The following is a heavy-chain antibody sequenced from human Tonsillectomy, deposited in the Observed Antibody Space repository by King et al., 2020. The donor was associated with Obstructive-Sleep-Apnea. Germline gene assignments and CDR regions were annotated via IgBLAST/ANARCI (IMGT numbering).Heavy chain of an antibody. D-gene: IGHD3-10*01. CDR3: ARGFYGAGTGLGGY. Sequence: VQLQQWGAGLLKPSETLSLTCAVYGGSFSGYYWSWIRQPPGKGLEWSGEINHSGSTNYNPSLKSRVTISVDTSKNQFSLKLSSVTAADTAVYYCARGFYGAGTGLGGYWGQGTLVTVSS. V-gene: IGHV4-34*01. CDR2: INHSGST. J-gene: IGHJ4*02. CDR1: GGSFSGYY.